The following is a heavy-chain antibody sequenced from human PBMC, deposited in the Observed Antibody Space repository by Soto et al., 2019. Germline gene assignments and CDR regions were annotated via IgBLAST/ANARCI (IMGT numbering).Heavy chain of an antibody. CDR1: GGSISSSNW. D-gene: IGHD6-19*01. CDR3: ASIRIAVAGKDWFDP. J-gene: IGHJ5*02. CDR2: IYHSGST. V-gene: IGHV4-4*02. Sequence: SETLSLTCAVSGGSISSSNWWSWVRQPPGKGLEWIGEIYHSGSTNYNPSLKSRVTISVDKSKNQFSLKLSSVTAADTAVYYCASIRIAVAGKDWFDPWGQGTLVTVS.